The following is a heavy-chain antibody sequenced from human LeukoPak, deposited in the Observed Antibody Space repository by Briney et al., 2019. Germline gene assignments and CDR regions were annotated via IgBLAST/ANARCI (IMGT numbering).Heavy chain of an antibody. D-gene: IGHD3-3*01. CDR1: GGSISGYY. CDR3: ARVVVFGVVSSDYYYYYMDV. CDR2: IYTSGST. J-gene: IGHJ6*03. Sequence: PSETLSLTCTVSGGSISGYYWSWIRQPAGEGLEWIGRIYTSGSTNYNPSLKSRVTMSVDTSKNQFSLRLSSVTAADTAVYYCARVVVFGVVSSDYYYYYMDVWGKGTTVTVSS. V-gene: IGHV4-4*07.